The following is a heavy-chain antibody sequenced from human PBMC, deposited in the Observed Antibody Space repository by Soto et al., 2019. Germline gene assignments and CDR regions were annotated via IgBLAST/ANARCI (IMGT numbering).Heavy chain of an antibody. Sequence: PSETLSLTCTVSGGSISSYYWSWIRQPAGKGLEWIERIYTSGSTNYNPSLKSRVTMSVDTSKNQFSLKLSSVTAADTAVYYCARLRVVGATQWFDPWGQGTLVTVSS. CDR3: ARLRVVGATQWFDP. V-gene: IGHV4-4*07. J-gene: IGHJ5*02. CDR2: IYTSGST. CDR1: GGSISSYY. D-gene: IGHD1-26*01.